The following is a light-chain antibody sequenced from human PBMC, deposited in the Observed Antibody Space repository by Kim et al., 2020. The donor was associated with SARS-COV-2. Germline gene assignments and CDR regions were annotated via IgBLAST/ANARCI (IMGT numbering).Light chain of an antibody. V-gene: IGLV1-47*01. Sequence: ELTQPPSASGTPGQRVTISCSGNSSNIGINYVYWYQQLPGTAPKLLIYRNNQRPSGVPDRFSGSKSGTSASLAISGLRSEDEADYYCATWDDSLSGWVFGGGTQLTVL. J-gene: IGLJ3*02. CDR1: SSNIGINY. CDR2: RNN. CDR3: ATWDDSLSGWV.